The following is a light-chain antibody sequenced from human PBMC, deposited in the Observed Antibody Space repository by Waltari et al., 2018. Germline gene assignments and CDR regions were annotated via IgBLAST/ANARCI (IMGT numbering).Light chain of an antibody. V-gene: IGLV2-14*01. Sequence: QSALTQPASVSGSPGQSITISCTGTSSDIGGYNYVFWYQQHPGKAPKLTIYEVSHRPSGVSDRFSDAKAGNTASLTISGLQAEDEADYSCSSYTSSSTLVFGGGTKVTV. J-gene: IGLJ2*01. CDR1: SSDIGGYNY. CDR2: EVS. CDR3: SSYTSSSTLV.